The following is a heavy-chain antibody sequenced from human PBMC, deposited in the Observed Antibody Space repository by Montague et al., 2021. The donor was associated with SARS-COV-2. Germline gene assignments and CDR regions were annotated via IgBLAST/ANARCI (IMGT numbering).Heavy chain of an antibody. J-gene: IGHJ6*02. Sequence: SETLSLTCTVSGGSISSSSYYWGWVRQPPGKGLEWIGSIYYSGSTYYNPSLKSRVTISVDTSKNQFSLKLSSVTAADTAVYYGAEKGTPLEVATVDYYGMAVWGQGTTVTVSS. V-gene: IGHV4-39*07. CDR3: AEKGTPLEVATVDYYGMAV. D-gene: IGHD5-24*01. CDR1: GGSISSSSYY. CDR2: IYYSGST.